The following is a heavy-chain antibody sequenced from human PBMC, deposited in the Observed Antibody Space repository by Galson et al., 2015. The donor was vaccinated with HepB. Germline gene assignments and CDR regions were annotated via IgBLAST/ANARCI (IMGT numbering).Heavy chain of an antibody. CDR2: TYYRSKWYN. Sequence: CAISGDSVSSNSAAWNWIRQSPSRGLEWLGRTYYRSKWYNDYAVSVKSRITINPDTSKNQFSLQLNSVTPEDTAVYYCAREKTSVLLWFGETGDAFDIWGQGTMVTVSS. D-gene: IGHD3-10*01. CDR3: AREKTSVLLWFGETGDAFDI. J-gene: IGHJ3*02. V-gene: IGHV6-1*01. CDR1: GDSVSSNSAA.